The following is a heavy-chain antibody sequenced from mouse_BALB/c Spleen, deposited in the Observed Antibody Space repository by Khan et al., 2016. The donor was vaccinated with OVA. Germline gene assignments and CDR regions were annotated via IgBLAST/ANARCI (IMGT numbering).Heavy chain of an antibody. Sequence: QVQLKQSGPGLVRPSQTLSITCTVSGFSLTTYGVHWVRQSPGKGLEWLGVIRSAGKTDYNAAFISRLSITKDNSTSQVFFKMNSLQADYTAMYYCARNSYMYDFTYWGQGTLVTVSA. CDR3: ARNSYMYDFTY. CDR2: IRSAGKT. CDR1: GFSLTTYG. V-gene: IGHV2-2*01. J-gene: IGHJ3*01. D-gene: IGHD2-14*01.